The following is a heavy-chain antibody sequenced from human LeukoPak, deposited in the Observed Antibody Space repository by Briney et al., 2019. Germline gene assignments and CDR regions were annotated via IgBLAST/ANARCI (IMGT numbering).Heavy chain of an antibody. CDR2: MNPNSGNT. D-gene: IGHD2-8*01. J-gene: IGHJ6*02. CDR3: VRCAVGCYYNYGIDA. Sequence: GASVKVSCKASGYTFTNYDINWVRQATGQGLEWMGWMNPNSGNTGYAQKFQGRVTMTRSTSITTAYMELSSLRPEDTAVYYCVRCAVGCYYNYGIDAWGQGTTVTVSS. CDR1: GYTFTNYD. V-gene: IGHV1-8*01.